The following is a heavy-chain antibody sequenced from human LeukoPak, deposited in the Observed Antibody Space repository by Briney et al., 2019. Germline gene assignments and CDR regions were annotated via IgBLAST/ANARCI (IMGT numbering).Heavy chain of an antibody. CDR2: IYHSGST. J-gene: IGHJ6*03. V-gene: IGHV4-38-2*02. CDR1: GGSISSYY. CDR3: ARGGKGPVSYYYYMDV. Sequence: SETLSLTCTVSGGSISSYYWGWIRQPPGKGLEWIGSIYHSGSTYYNPSLKSRVTISVDTSKNQFSLKLSSVTAADTAVYYCARGGKGPVSYYYYMDVWGKGTTVTVSS. D-gene: IGHD1-14*01.